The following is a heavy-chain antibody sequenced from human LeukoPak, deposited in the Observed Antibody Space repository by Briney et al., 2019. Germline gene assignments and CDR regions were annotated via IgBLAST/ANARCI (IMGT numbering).Heavy chain of an antibody. CDR3: ARAYSYGNDAFDI. V-gene: IGHV1-2*02. Sequence: ASVKVSCKASGYTFTGYYMHWVRQAPGQGLEWMGCINPNSGGTNYAQKFQGRVTMTRDTSISTAYMELSRLRSDDTAVYYCARAYSYGNDAFDIWGQGKMVTVSS. CDR1: GYTFTGYY. J-gene: IGHJ3*02. D-gene: IGHD5-18*01. CDR2: INPNSGGT.